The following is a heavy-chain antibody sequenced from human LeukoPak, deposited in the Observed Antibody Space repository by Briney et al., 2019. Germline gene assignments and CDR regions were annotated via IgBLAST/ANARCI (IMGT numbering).Heavy chain of an antibody. D-gene: IGHD2/OR15-2a*01. CDR2: IFSSSTYI. CDR3: ARDFYDGFALDY. J-gene: IGHJ4*02. V-gene: IGHV3-21*03. Sequence: GESLRLSCAASGFAFNTYSMNWVHQAPGKGLEWVSFIFSSSTYIYYTDSVKGRFTISRDNARNSLYLQMDNLRAEDTGVYYCARDFYDGFALDYWGQGTLVTVSS. CDR1: GFAFNTYS.